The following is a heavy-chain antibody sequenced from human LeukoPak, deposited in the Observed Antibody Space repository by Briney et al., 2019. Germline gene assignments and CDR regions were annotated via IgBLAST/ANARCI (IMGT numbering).Heavy chain of an antibody. CDR1: GLTFSNYA. V-gene: IGHV3-23*01. J-gene: IGHJ4*02. Sequence: GGSLRLSCAASGLTFSNYAMSWVRQAPGKGLEWVSTISSGGGATYYADSVKGRFTISRDNSKNTLYLQMNSLRAEDTAVYYCAKYGDLRLPSILWGQGTLVTVSS. D-gene: IGHD4-17*01. CDR2: ISSGGGAT. CDR3: AKYGDLRLPSIL.